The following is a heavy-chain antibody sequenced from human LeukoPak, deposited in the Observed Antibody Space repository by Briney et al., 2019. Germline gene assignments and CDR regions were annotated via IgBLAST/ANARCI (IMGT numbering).Heavy chain of an antibody. CDR3: ARDRYYYDSSGYYGKWFDP. Sequence: ASVKVSCKASGYTFTSYGISWVRQAPGQGLECMGWISAYNGNTNYAQKLQGRVTMTTDTSTSTAYMELRSLRSDDTAVYYCARDRYYYDSSGYYGKWFDPWGQGTLVTVSS. CDR2: ISAYNGNT. CDR1: GYTFTSYG. V-gene: IGHV1-18*01. D-gene: IGHD3-22*01. J-gene: IGHJ5*02.